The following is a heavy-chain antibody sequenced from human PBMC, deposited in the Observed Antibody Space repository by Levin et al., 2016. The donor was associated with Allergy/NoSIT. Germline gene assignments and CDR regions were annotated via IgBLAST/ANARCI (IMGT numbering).Heavy chain of an antibody. CDR3: ARPDRIAGAGYYFDY. V-gene: IGHV1-46*03. J-gene: IGHJ4*02. Sequence: WVRQAPGQGLEWMGKINLSGGTTNYAQKFQGRVTMTRDTSTSTVYMELSSLRSEDTAVYYCARPDRIAGAGYYFDYWGQGTLVTVSS. CDR2: INLSGGTT. D-gene: IGHD6-13*01.